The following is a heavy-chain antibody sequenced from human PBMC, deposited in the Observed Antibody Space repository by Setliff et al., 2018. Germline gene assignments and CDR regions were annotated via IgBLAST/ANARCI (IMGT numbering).Heavy chain of an antibody. CDR2: DYYSGVT. V-gene: IGHV4-39*01. CDR1: GGSVSSAIYY. D-gene: IGHD2-15*01. J-gene: IGHJ5*02. Sequence: PSETLSLTCSVSGGSVSSAIYYWGWIRQPPGKGLEWIGSDYYSGVTYYNPSPKSRVTISVDTSKNQFSLNLTSVTAADTAVYYCGRGFSRIEGWGNWFDPWGQGILVTVSS. CDR3: GRGFSRIEGWGNWFDP.